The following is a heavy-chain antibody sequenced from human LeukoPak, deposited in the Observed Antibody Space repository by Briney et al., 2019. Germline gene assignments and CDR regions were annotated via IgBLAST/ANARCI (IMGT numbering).Heavy chain of an antibody. CDR2: IKSDGSST. CDR3: ATVLNGNWFDP. V-gene: IGHV3-74*01. CDR1: GFTFSSYC. D-gene: IGHD4-17*01. Sequence: QPGGSQRLSCAASGFTFSSYCMHWVRQAPEKGLVWVSRIKSDGSSTSYADSVKGRFIISRDNAKNTLYLQMNSLRAEDTAVYYCATVLNGNWFDPWGQGTLVTVSS. J-gene: IGHJ5*02.